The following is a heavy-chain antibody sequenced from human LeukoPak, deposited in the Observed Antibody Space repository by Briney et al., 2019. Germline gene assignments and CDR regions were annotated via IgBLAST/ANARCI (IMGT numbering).Heavy chain of an antibody. J-gene: IGHJ4*02. D-gene: IGHD6-13*01. V-gene: IGHV3-49*04. Sequence: GGSLRLSCSASGFTFGDYAMSWVRQAPGKGLEWVGFIGGKAYGMTSEYAASVKGRFSFSRDDSKSIAYLQMNSLKTEDTAVYYCARGTGIAAAGTGRLLGFWGQGTLVTVSS. CDR3: ARGTGIAAAGTGRLLGF. CDR2: IGGKAYGMTS. CDR1: GFTFGDYA.